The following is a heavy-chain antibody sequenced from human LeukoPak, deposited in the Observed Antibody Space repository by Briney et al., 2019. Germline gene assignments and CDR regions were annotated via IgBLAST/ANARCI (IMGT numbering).Heavy chain of an antibody. D-gene: IGHD5-12*01. CDR2: IWVDGTNK. Sequence: PGRSLRLSCAASGFTLSNYGMHWVRQAPGKGLEWVAVIWVDGTNKYYADSVRGRFTISRDNSKNTLYLQMSSLRAEDTAVYYCARDRGVAAHLDYWGQGTLVTVSS. J-gene: IGHJ4*02. V-gene: IGHV3-33*01. CDR1: GFTLSNYG. CDR3: ARDRGVAAHLDY.